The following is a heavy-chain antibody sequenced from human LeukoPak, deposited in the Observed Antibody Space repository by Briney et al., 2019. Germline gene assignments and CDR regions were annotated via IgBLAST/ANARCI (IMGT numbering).Heavy chain of an antibody. D-gene: IGHD3-22*01. J-gene: IGHJ6*03. CDR1: GYTFTSYY. CDR2: INPSGGST. Sequence: ASVKVSCKASGYTFTSYYTHWVRQAPGQGLEWMGIINPSGGSTSYAQKFQGRVTMTRDTSTSTVYMGLSSLRSEDTAVYYCARGYDSSGYPPLYYYMDVWGKGTTVTVSS. V-gene: IGHV1-46*01. CDR3: ARGYDSSGYPPLYYYMDV.